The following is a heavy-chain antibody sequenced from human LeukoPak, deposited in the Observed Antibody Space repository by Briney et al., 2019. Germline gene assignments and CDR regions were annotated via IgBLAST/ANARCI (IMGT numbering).Heavy chain of an antibody. CDR3: ARSARHCNNGVCFTDYYIDL. CDR2: INPNSGDP. Sequence: GASVKVSCKTSGYTFTDSYIHWVRQAPGQGPEWMGRINPNSGDPNYPQKFQGRVTMTRDTSISTAYMEMSSLTSDDTAVYYCARSARHCNNGVCFTDYYIDLWGKGTTVIVSS. V-gene: IGHV1-2*06. CDR1: GYTFTDSY. D-gene: IGHD2-8*01. J-gene: IGHJ6*03.